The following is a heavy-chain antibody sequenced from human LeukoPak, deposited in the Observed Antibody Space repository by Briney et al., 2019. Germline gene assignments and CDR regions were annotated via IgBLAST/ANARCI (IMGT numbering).Heavy chain of an antibody. CDR1: GGTLSSYG. D-gene: IGHD3-16*01. J-gene: IGHJ1*01. V-gene: IGHV1-69*04. CDR3: GKDQGGSLDGSGWPEH. CDR2: IIPFLDMA. Sequence: ASVKVSCKASGGTLSSYGFNWVRQAPGQGLEWMGRIIPFLDMAIYAQKFQGRVTITADRSTTTVYMELSSLRSEDTAVYYCGKDQGGSLDGSGWPEHWGQGTLVTVSS.